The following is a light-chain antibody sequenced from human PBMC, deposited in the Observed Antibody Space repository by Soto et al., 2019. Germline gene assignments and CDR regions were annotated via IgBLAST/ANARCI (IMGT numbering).Light chain of an antibody. Sequence: QSVLTRPPSVSGARGQRVTISCTGSSSNIGAGYDVHWYQQLPGTAPKLLIYGNSNRPSGVPDRFSGSKSGTSASLAITGLQAEDVADYYCQSYDSSLSGFVVFGGGTKLTVL. CDR3: QSYDSSLSGFVV. CDR2: GNS. CDR1: SSNIGAGYD. V-gene: IGLV1-40*01. J-gene: IGLJ2*01.